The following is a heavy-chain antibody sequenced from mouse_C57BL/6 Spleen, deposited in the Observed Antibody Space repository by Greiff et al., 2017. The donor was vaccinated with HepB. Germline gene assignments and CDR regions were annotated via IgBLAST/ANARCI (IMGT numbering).Heavy chain of an antibody. J-gene: IGHJ4*01. CDR2: IHPNSGST. Sequence: QVQLQQPGAELVKPGASVKLSCKASGYTFTSYWMHWVKQRPGQGLEWIGMIHPNSGSTNYNEKFKSKATLTVDKSSSTAYMQLSSLTSEDSAVYYCARKCNYVGGAMDYWGQGTSVTVSS. CDR1: GYTFTSYW. V-gene: IGHV1-64*01. D-gene: IGHD2-1*01. CDR3: ARKCNYVGGAMDY.